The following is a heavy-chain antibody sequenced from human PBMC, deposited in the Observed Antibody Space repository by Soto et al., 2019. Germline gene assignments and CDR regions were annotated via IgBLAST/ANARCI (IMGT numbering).Heavy chain of an antibody. J-gene: IGHJ6*02. V-gene: IGHV1-18*04. CDR1: GYTFTSYG. D-gene: IGHD4-4*01. CDR3: ARVEQPTVTTVYYGMEV. CDR2: ISAYNGNT. Sequence: QVQLVQSGAEVKKPGASVKVSCKASGYTFTSYGISWVRQAPGQGLEWMGWISAYNGNTNYAQKLQGRVTMTTDTSTSTAYMELRSLRSDDTAVYYCARVEQPTVTTVYYGMEVWGQGTTVTVSS.